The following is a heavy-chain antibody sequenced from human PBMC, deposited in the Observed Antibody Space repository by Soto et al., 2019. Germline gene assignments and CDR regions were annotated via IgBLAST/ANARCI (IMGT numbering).Heavy chain of an antibody. CDR3: ARDGHCSSTSCYTGVGTVEVYYYYGMDV. J-gene: IGHJ6*02. Sequence: SETLCLTCAVSGGSISSSNWWSWVRQPPGKGLEWIGEIYHSGSTNYNPSLKSRVTISVDKSKNQFSLKLSSVTAADTAVYYCARDGHCSSTSCYTGVGTVEVYYYYGMDVWGQGTTVTVS. CDR1: GGSISSSNW. CDR2: IYHSGST. D-gene: IGHD2-2*02. V-gene: IGHV4-4*02.